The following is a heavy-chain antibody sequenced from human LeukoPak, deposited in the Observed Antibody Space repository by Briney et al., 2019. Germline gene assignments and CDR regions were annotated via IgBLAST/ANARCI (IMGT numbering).Heavy chain of an antibody. D-gene: IGHD3-10*01. V-gene: IGHV3-7*01. CDR1: GFTFSSYW. J-gene: IGHJ4*02. CDR3: ARDFIIGGSGSYSYGFDY. CDR2: IKQDGSEK. Sequence: GGSLRLSCAASGFTFSSYWMSWVRQAPGKGLEWVANIKQDGSEKYYVDSVKGRFTISRDNAKNSLYLQMNSLRAEDTAVYYCARDFIIGGSGSYSYGFDYWGQGTLVTVSS.